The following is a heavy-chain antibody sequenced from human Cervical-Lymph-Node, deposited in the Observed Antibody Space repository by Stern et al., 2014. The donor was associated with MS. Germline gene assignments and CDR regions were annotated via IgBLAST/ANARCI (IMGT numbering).Heavy chain of an antibody. CDR1: GGSFSTIE. Sequence: QLVQSGAEVKKPGSSMKVSCKTSGGSFSTIEISWVRQAPGQGLEWLGGISPLFGTTNYAQKFQGRVRIIAEESTSTVSMELSGLRSEDTAVYYCVRDQGGIAASWGQGTQVTVSS. CDR3: VRDQGGIAAS. V-gene: IGHV1-69*01. D-gene: IGHD6-13*01. J-gene: IGHJ4*02. CDR2: ISPLFGTT.